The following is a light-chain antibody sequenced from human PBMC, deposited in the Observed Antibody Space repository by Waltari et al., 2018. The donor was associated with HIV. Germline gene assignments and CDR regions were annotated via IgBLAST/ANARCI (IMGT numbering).Light chain of an antibody. V-gene: IGLV2-8*01. CDR1: TSDVGGYRY. CDR3: KSYAGSNNPYV. Sequence: QSVLTQPPSASGSPGQSVTISCTGTTSDVGGYRYVSGYQHHPGNTPNLIIYDVNKRTSGVPDRFSGSKSGNTASLTVSGLQADDEADYYCKSYAGSNNPYVFGTGTKVTV. J-gene: IGLJ1*01. CDR2: DVN.